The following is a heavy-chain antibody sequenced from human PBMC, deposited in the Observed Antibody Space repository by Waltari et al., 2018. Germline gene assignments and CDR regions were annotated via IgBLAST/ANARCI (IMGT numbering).Heavy chain of an antibody. CDR3: AKDPYSNYDSYYSYMDV. J-gene: IGHJ6*03. D-gene: IGHD4-4*01. CDR1: GFAFSTYG. V-gene: IGHV3-30*02. CDR2: IRYDGNIK. Sequence: QVQLVESGGGVVQPGGSLRLSCAASGFAFSTYGMHWFRQAPGKGLGWVAFIRYDGNIKNYADSVKGRFTISRDNSKNTLSLQVNSLGAEDTAVYYCAKDPYSNYDSYYSYMDVWGKGTTVTISS.